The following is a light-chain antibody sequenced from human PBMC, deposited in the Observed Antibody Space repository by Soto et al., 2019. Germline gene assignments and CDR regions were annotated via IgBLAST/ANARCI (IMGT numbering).Light chain of an antibody. V-gene: IGKV3-20*01. Sequence: EIVLTQSPGTLSLSPGERATLSSRASQSVTSSYLAWYQQKPGQAPRLLIYGASSRATGIPDRFSGSGSGTDFTLTISRLEPEDFAVYYCQQYGISPFTFGPGTKVDI. J-gene: IGKJ3*01. CDR3: QQYGISPFT. CDR2: GAS. CDR1: QSVTSSY.